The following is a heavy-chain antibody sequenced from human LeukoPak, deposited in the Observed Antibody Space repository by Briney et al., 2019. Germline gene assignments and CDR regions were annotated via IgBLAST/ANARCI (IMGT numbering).Heavy chain of an antibody. J-gene: IGHJ5*02. D-gene: IGHD1-1*01. CDR1: GGSISSGGYY. CDR3: ARDLETNWFDP. Sequence: SETLSLACTVSGGSISSGGYYWSWIRQHPGKGLEWIGYIYYSGSTYYNPSLKSRVTISVDTSKNQFSLKLSSVTAADTAVYYCARDLETNWFDPWGQGTLVTVSS. CDR2: IYYSGST. V-gene: IGHV4-31*03.